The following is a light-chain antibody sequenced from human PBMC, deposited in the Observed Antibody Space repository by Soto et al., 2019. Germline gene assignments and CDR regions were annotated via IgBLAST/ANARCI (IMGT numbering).Light chain of an antibody. V-gene: IGKV3-20*01. Sequence: EIVVTQSPGTLSLSPGEIATLSCRASQSVTSGYLAWYQQKPGQAPRLLIYGASSRATGVPDRFRGSGSGTDFPLTITRLEPEDFAVYSCHQYGTSPLTFGGGTKGEIK. CDR3: HQYGTSPLT. CDR2: GAS. J-gene: IGKJ4*01. CDR1: QSVTSGY.